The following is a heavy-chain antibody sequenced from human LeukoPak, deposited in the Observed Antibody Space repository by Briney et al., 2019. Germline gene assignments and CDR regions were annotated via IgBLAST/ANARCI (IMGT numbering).Heavy chain of an antibody. D-gene: IGHD3-3*01. V-gene: IGHV3-30*02. J-gene: IGHJ4*02. Sequence: PGGSLRLSCAASGFTFSSYGMHWVRQAPGKGLEWVAFIRYDGSNKYYADSVKGRFTISRDNSKNTLYLQMNSLRAEDTAVYYCAKETEYYDFWSGSPPDYWGQGTLVTVSS. CDR3: AKETEYYDFWSGSPPDY. CDR2: IRYDGSNK. CDR1: GFTFSSYG.